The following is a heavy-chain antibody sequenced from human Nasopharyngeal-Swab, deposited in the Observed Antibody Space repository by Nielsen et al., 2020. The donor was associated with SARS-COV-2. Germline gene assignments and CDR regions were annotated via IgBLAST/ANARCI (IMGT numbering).Heavy chain of an antibody. V-gene: IGHV1-8*01. J-gene: IGHJ5*02. CDR2: MNPKSGEA. Sequence: WVRQAPGQGLEWMGMMNPKSGEAGYEQKFLVRITMTRNTATATAYMELSGLRHEDTAVYYCARGAFGLDHSWFDPWGQGTLVTVSS. CDR3: ARGAFGLDHSWFDP. D-gene: IGHD3/OR15-3a*01.